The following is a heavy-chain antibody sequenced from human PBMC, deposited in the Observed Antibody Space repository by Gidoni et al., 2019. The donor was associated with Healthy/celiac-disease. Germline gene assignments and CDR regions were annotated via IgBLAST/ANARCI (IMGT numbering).Heavy chain of an antibody. CDR2: ISGSGGST. D-gene: IGHD2-2*01. V-gene: IGHV3-23*01. CDR3: AKGNGLVPAATYFDY. Sequence: EVQLLESGGGLVQPGGSLRLSCAASGFPFSSYAMSWVRQAPGKGLEWVSAISGSGGSTYYADSVKGRFTISRDNSKNTLYLQMNSLRAEDTAVYYCAKGNGLVPAATYFDYWGQGTLVTVSS. J-gene: IGHJ4*02. CDR1: GFPFSSYA.